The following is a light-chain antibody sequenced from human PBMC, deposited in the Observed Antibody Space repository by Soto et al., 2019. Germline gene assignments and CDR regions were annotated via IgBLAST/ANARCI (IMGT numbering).Light chain of an antibody. CDR2: GTS. V-gene: IGKV3-20*01. CDR3: QHYDESVFI. CDR1: RSVGSYY. J-gene: IGKJ3*01. Sequence: ELVLTQSPGTLSLSPGERATLSCRASRSVGSYYLAWYQQKPGQAPRVLISGTSSRATGIPDRFSGSGSGTEFTLTISRLEPEDFAVYYCQHYDESVFIFGPGTKVEFK.